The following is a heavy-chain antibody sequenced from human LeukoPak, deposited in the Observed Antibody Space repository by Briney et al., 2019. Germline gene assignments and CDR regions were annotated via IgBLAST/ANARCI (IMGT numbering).Heavy chain of an antibody. D-gene: IGHD2/OR15-2a*01. CDR3: AKESTTYYYYGMHV. CDR2: ISYDGTNK. CDR1: GFTFSNYT. J-gene: IGHJ6*02. V-gene: IGHV3-30*18. Sequence: PGGSLRLSCAASGFTFSNYTMHWVCQAPGKGLEWVAVISYDGTNKYYPDSVKGRFTISRDNSYNTLYLQMDSLTAEDTAVYYCAKESTTYYYYGMHVWGQGTTVTVSS.